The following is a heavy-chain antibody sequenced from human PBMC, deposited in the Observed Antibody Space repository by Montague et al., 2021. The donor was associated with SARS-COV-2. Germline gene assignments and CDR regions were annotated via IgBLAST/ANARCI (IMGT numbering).Heavy chain of an antibody. J-gene: IGHJ4*02. CDR3: ASTLVVTAIPMDY. D-gene: IGHD2-21*02. CDR1: RLPFNSYA. CDR2: ISYDGSNK. Sequence: SLRLSCAASRLPFNSYAMHWVRQAPGKGLEWVSVISYDGSNKYYADSVKGRFTISRDNSKNTLYLQMNSLRAEDTAVYYCASTLVVTAIPMDYWGQGTTVTVSS. V-gene: IGHV3-30*14.